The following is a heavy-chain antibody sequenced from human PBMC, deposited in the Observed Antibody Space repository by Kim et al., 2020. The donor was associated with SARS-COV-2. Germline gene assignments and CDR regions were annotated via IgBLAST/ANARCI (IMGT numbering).Heavy chain of an antibody. CDR3: ARGFRDASNYVVIDH. V-gene: IGHV3-72*01. Sequence: GGSLRLSCAASGFTSSNHDVEWVRQGPGKGLEWVGRSRDKSNGYSAEYAASVKGRFTMSRDDSKNSAYLQMNSLKPEDTAVYYCARGFRDASNYVVIDHWGQGTLVTVSS. CDR2: SRDKSNGYSA. D-gene: IGHD3-16*01. CDR1: GFTSSNHD. J-gene: IGHJ4*02.